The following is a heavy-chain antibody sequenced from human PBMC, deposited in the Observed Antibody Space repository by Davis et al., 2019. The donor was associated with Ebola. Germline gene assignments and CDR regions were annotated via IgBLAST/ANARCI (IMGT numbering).Heavy chain of an antibody. CDR2: IAYDESDK. J-gene: IGHJ4*02. Sequence: GESLKISCAASGFSSRDYGMHWVRQAPGKGLEWMAMIAYDESDKYYADSVKGRFIISRDNSKNTLYLHMNRLRPEDTAVYYCASGSGSLDWGQGTLVTVSS. CDR3: ASGSGSLD. D-gene: IGHD3-10*01. V-gene: IGHV3-30*19. CDR1: GFSSRDYG.